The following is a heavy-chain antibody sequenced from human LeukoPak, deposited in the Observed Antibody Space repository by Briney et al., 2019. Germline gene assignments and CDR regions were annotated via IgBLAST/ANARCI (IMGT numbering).Heavy chain of an antibody. CDR2: ISGSGGRT. V-gene: IGHV3-23*01. D-gene: IGHD3-22*01. CDR3: AKAEGSPGYYYDSTGYYNLDY. CDR1: GFTFSSYA. Sequence: SGGSLRLSCAASGFTFSSYAMSWVRQAPGKGLEWVSGISGSGGRTNYADSVKGRFTISRDNSKNTLYLQMNSLRAEDTAVYYCAKAEGSPGYYYDSTGYYNLDYWGQGTLVTVSS. J-gene: IGHJ4*02.